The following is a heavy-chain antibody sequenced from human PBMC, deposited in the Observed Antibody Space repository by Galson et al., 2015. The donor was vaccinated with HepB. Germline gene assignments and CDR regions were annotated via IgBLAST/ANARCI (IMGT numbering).Heavy chain of an antibody. V-gene: IGHV3-30*04. CDR1: GFTFRSYA. CDR2: ISYHGSNN. CDR3: ARGKHYGSGSYYDPSGDY. D-gene: IGHD3-10*01. J-gene: IGHJ4*02. Sequence: SLRLSCAASGFTFRSYAMHWVRQAPGKGLEWVAVISYHGSNNYSADSMKGRFTISRDNSKNTLYLQMNSLRPEDTAVYYCARGKHYGSGSYYDPSGDYWGQGTLVTVSS.